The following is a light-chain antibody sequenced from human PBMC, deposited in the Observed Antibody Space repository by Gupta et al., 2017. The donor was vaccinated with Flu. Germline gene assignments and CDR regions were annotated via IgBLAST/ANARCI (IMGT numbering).Light chain of an antibody. CDR3: QSYDSSLSGSNV. CDR1: SSNIGAGYD. CDR2: GNS. Sequence: QSVLTQPPSVSGAPGQRVTTSCTGSSSNIGAGYDVHWYQQLPGTAPKLLIYGNSNRPSGVPDRFSVSKSGTSASLAITGLQAEDEADYYCQSYDSSLSGSNVFGTGTKVTVL. J-gene: IGLJ1*01. V-gene: IGLV1-40*01.